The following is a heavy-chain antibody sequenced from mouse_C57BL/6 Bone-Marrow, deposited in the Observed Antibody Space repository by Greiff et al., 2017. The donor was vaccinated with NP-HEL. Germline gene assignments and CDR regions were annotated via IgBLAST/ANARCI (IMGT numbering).Heavy chain of an antibody. D-gene: IGHD1-1*01. CDR2: IHPNSGST. CDR3: AELRARNY. J-gene: IGHJ2*01. Sequence: QVQLKQSGAELVKPGASVKLSCKASGYTFTSYWMHWVKQRPGQGLEWIGMIHPNSGSTNYNEKFKSKATLTVDKSYSTAYMQRSSLTSEDSAVYCCAELRARNYWGQGTTLTVSS. CDR1: GYTFTSYW. V-gene: IGHV1-64*01.